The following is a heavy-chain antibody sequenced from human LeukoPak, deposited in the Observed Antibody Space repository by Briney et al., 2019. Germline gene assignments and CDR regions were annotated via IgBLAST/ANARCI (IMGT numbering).Heavy chain of an antibody. J-gene: IGHJ6*02. CDR3: VGPGIAAAGTRRYYYYGMDV. V-gene: IGHV4-38-2*02. CDR2: IYHSGST. D-gene: IGHD6-13*01. Sequence: PSETLSLTCTVSGYSISSGYYWGWIRQPPGKGLEWIGSIYHSGSTYYNPSLKSRVTISVDTSKNQFSLKLSSVTAADTAVYYCVGPGIAAAGTRRYYYYGMDVWGQGTTVTVSS. CDR1: GYSISSGYY.